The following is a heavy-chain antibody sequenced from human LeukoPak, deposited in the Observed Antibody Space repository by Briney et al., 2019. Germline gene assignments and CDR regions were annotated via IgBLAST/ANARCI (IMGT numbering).Heavy chain of an antibody. V-gene: IGHV3-20*04. Sequence: RTGGSLRLSCAAPGFTFSIYGMHWVREVPGRGREGISHINWNSDSTYYGDSLKGRFTISRDNAKKSLYLQMNSLRAEEMDLYYCEKVGYGDYFEHEYYIDYWGRGTRVTVSS. D-gene: IGHD4-17*01. CDR3: EKVGYGDYFEHEYYIDY. J-gene: IGHJ4*02. CDR2: INWNSDST. CDR1: GFTFSIYG.